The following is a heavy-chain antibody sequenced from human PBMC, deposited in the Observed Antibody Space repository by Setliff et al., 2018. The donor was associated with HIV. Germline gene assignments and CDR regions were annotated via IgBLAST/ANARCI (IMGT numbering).Heavy chain of an antibody. CDR1: GGSFSGYY. CDR2: INHSGST. J-gene: IGHJ3*02. CDR3: ARGRYRAAFDI. D-gene: IGHD2-2*02. V-gene: IGHV4-34*01. Sequence: PSETLSLTCAVYGGSFSGYYWSWIRQPPGKGLEWIGEINHSGSTNYNPSLKSRVTISVDTSKNQISLKLSSVTAADTAVYYCARGRYRAAFDIWGQGTMVTVSS.